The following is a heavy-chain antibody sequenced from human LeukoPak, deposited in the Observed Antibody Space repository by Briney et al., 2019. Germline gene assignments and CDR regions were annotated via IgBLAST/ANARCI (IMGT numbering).Heavy chain of an antibody. V-gene: IGHV1-18*01. CDR1: GYTFTSYG. J-gene: IGHJ4*02. Sequence: GASVKVSCKGSGYTFTSYGISCVRQAPGQGLEWMGWISAYNGNTNYAQKLQGRVTMTTDTSTSTAYMELRSLRSDDTAVYYCATVAVAGDLDYWGQGTLVTVSS. CDR2: ISAYNGNT. CDR3: ATVAVAGDLDY. D-gene: IGHD6-19*01.